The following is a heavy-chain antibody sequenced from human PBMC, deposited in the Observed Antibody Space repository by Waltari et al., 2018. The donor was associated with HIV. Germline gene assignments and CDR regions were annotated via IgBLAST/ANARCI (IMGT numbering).Heavy chain of an antibody. CDR2: ISSTGHT. V-gene: IGHV4-39*01. Sequence: QLQLQESGTGLVRPSETLSLTCTVSGDSITTTAYSWGWIRQSPGELLEWIGSISSTGHTYFDPFLKSRIIRSVDTSRNQCSLTLRSVTAADTARYYCARQSWTAGNNHFDPWGQGILVTVSS. CDR3: ARQSWTAGNNHFDP. CDR1: GDSITTTAYS. D-gene: IGHD2-21*02. J-gene: IGHJ5*02.